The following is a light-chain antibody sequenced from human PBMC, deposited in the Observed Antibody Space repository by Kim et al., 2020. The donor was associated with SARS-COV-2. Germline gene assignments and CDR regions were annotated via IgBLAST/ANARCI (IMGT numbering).Light chain of an antibody. V-gene: IGLV1-40*01. J-gene: IGLJ2*01. CDR3: QSYDTRLSGWI. Sequence: KVTIPCTGTSSNIGANYDLHWYQDLPGTAPKLLIYANDNRPSGVPDRFSGSKSDTSASLAITGLQAEDEADYYCQSYDTRLSGWIFGGGTKLTVL. CDR1: SSNIGANYD. CDR2: AND.